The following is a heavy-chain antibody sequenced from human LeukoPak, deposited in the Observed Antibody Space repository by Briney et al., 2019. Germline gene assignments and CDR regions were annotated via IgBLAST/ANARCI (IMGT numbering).Heavy chain of an antibody. CDR1: GFTFSIYY. CDR3: ARGRAIDI. J-gene: IGHJ3*02. Sequence: GGSLRLSCAASGFTFSIYYMSWVRQAPGKGLEWVANIKQDGSEKYYVDSVKGRFTISRDNAKNSVYLQMNSLRVEDTAMYYCARGRAIDIWGRGTMVTVSS. CDR2: IKQDGSEK. V-gene: IGHV3-7*04.